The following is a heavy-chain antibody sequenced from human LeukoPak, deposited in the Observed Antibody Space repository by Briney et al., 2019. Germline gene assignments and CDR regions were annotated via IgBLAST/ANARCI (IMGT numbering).Heavy chain of an antibody. CDR2: ISVRSNYI. CDR1: GFTFSNFA. J-gene: IGHJ4*02. V-gene: IGHV3-21*01. D-gene: IGHD3-22*01. CDR3: VRLRRNSDTSGFYYYYDF. Sequence: PGGSLRLSCAASGFTFSNFAMSWVRQAPGKGLEWVSSISVRSNYIYYADSVRGRFRISRDDARDSLYLQMNSLRAEDTAVYYCVRLRRNSDTSGFYYYYDFWGQGTLVTVSS.